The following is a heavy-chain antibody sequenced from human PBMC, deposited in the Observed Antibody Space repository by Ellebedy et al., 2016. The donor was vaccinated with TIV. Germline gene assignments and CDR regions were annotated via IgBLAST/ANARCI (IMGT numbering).Heavy chain of an antibody. CDR2: VSRGREA. V-gene: IGHV3-21*06. Sequence: GGSLRLXXAASGFTFSSHWMTWVRQAPGKGLEWVATVSRGREAYYADPFKGRFFISRDNDLNSVFLQLNNLRVEDTAVYYCSRDGREWSRDCWGQGTLVTVSS. D-gene: IGHD3-3*01. CDR1: GFTFSSHW. CDR3: SRDGREWSRDC. J-gene: IGHJ4*02.